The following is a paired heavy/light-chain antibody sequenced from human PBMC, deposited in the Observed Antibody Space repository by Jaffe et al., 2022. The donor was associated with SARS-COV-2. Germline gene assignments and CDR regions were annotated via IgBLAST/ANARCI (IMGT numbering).Light chain of an antibody. CDR3: HQYHTSPHT. Sequence: DIVMTQSPDSLAVSLGERATINCKSSQTILYNSNNKNSLAWFQQKPGQPPEVLIYWASTRESGVPERFSGSGSGTDFTLTISSLQAEDVAVYYCHQYHTSPHTFGQGTKLEI. J-gene: IGKJ2*01. CDR1: QTILYNSNNKNS. V-gene: IGKV4-1*01. CDR2: WAS.
Heavy chain of an antibody. V-gene: IGHV7-4-1*02. J-gene: IGHJ4*02. CDR3: ARNVPYDF. Sequence: QVQLVQSGSELKKPGASVTVSCRASGYTFTIYAINWVRQAPGQGLEWMGWIDTNTGNPTYAQDFTGRFVFSLDTSLTTAYLQINSLGAEDTAMYYCARNVPYDFWGQGTLVTVSS. CDR1: GYTFTIYA. CDR2: IDTNTGNP.